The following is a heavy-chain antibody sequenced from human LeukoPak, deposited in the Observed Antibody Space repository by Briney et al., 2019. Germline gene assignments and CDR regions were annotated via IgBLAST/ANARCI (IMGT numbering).Heavy chain of an antibody. CDR1: GGTFSSYA. D-gene: IGHD6-19*01. CDR3: ARQAVAGRALDY. CDR2: IIPILGIA. V-gene: IGHV1-69*04. Sequence: ASVKVSYKASGGTFSSYAISWVRQAPGQGLEWMGRIIPILGIANYAQKFQGRVTITADKSTSTAYMELSSLRSEDTAVYYCARQAVAGRALDYWGQGTLVTVSS. J-gene: IGHJ4*02.